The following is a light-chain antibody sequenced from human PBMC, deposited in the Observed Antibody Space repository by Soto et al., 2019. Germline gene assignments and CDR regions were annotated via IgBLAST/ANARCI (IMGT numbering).Light chain of an antibody. CDR1: SSNIGSNL. J-gene: IGLJ3*02. V-gene: IGLV1-44*01. CDR3: ALWDDSLNGLRV. Sequence: QSALTQPPSASGTPGQTVTISCSGSSSNIGSNLVNWYQLLPGTTPRLLIYNNNQRPSAVPDRFSGSKSGTSASLAISGLESEDEGDCFCALWDDSLNGLRVFGGGTKVTVL. CDR2: NNN.